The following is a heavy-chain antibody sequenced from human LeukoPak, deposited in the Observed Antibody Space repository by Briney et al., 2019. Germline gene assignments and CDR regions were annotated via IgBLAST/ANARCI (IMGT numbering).Heavy chain of an antibody. J-gene: IGHJ6*02. Sequence: GGSLRLSCAASGFIFSRYWMHWVRHAPGKGLVWVSRISTDGTSISYADSVKGRFTISRDNAKNTLYLQMNSLRAEDTAAYYCARGGSSGWREDYYFYGMDVWGQGTTVTVSS. CDR3: ARGGSSGWREDYYFYGMDV. CDR1: GFIFSRYW. CDR2: ISTDGTSI. D-gene: IGHD6-19*01. V-gene: IGHV3-74*01.